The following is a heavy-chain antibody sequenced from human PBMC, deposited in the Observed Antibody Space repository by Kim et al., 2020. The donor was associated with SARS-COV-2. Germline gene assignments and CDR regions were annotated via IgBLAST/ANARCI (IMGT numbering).Heavy chain of an antibody. V-gene: IGHV3-30*02. J-gene: IGHJ5*02. D-gene: IGHD6-13*01. Sequence: ADSVKGRFTISRDNSKNTLYLQMNSLRAEDTAVYYCAKDFLARGINWFDPWGQGTLVTVSS. CDR3: AKDFLARGINWFDP.